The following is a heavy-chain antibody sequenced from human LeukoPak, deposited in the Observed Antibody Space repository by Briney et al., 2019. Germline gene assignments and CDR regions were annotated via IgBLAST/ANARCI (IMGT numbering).Heavy chain of an antibody. J-gene: IGHJ4*02. CDR3: ARGYDYVYYFDY. CDR1: GFTFSSYS. CDR2: ISSSSSYI. V-gene: IGHV3-21*01. D-gene: IGHD3-16*01. Sequence: GGSLRLSCAASGFTFSSYSMNWVRQAPGKGLEWVSSISSSSSYIYYADSVKGRFTISRDNAKNSLYLQMNSLRAGDTAVYYCARGYDYVYYFDYWGQGTLVTVSS.